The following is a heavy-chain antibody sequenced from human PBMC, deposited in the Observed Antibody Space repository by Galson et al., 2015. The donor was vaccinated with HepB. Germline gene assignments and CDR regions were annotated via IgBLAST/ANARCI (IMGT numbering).Heavy chain of an antibody. V-gene: IGHV3-30-3*01. Sequence: SLRLSCAASGFTFSSYAMHWVRQAPGKGLEWVAVISYDGSNKYYADSVKGRFTISRDNSKNTLYLQMNSLRAEDTAVYYCASEYYDSSGYPEGIDYWGQGTLVTVSS. CDR2: ISYDGSNK. J-gene: IGHJ4*02. CDR3: ASEYYDSSGYPEGIDY. D-gene: IGHD3-22*01. CDR1: GFTFSSYA.